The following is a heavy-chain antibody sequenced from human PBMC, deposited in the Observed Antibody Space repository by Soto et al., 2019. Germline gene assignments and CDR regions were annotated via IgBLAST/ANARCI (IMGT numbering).Heavy chain of an antibody. CDR1: GYTFTSYD. J-gene: IGHJ4*02. Sequence: ASVKVSCKASGYTFTSYDINWVRQATGQGLEWMGWMNPNSGNTGYAQKFQGRVTMTRDTSTNTVYMELSSLRSEDTAVYYCTLGGYYYFDYWGQGTPVTVSS. D-gene: IGHD3-22*01. CDR3: TLGGYYYFDY. V-gene: IGHV1-8*01. CDR2: MNPNSGNT.